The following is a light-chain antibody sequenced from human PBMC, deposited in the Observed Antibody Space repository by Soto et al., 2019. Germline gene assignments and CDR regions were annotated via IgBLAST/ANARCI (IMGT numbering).Light chain of an antibody. CDR3: QQYYSYPPWT. Sequence: EFVLTQSPGTLSLSPGERATLSCRASQTVRNNYLAWYQQKPGQAPRLLIYDASSRATGIPDRFSGGGSGTDFTLTISRLEPEDVAVYYCQQYYSYPPWTFGQGTKVDIK. V-gene: IGKV3-20*01. J-gene: IGKJ1*01. CDR1: QTVRNNY. CDR2: DAS.